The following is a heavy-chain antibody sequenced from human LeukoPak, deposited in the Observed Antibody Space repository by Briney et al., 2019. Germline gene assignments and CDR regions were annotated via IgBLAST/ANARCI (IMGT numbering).Heavy chain of an antibody. V-gene: IGHV4-59*12. J-gene: IGHJ6*03. CDR1: GSISEYY. D-gene: IGHD6-6*01. Sequence: SETLSLTCTGGSISEYYWSWIRQPPGKGGERVGYVYFTGSTNYNPSLKTRLTISVHTSKNQFSLKLSSVTAAHTAVYYCARDSIESIQYYYYMDVWGKGTTVTVSS. CDR3: ARDSIESIQYYYYMDV. CDR2: VYFTGST.